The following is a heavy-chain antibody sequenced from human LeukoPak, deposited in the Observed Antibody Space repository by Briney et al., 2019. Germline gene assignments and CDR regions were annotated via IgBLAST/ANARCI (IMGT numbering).Heavy chain of an antibody. J-gene: IGHJ4*02. CDR1: GGSFSGYY. CDR2: INHSGST. CDR3: ARGFFNSGYYYLTFDY. Sequence: SETLSLTCAVYGGSFSGYYWSWIRQPPGKGLEWIGEINHSGSTHYSPSLKSRVTISVDTSKNQFSLKLSSATAADTAVYYCARGFFNSGYYYLTFDYWGQGTLVTVSS. V-gene: IGHV4-34*01. D-gene: IGHD3-22*01.